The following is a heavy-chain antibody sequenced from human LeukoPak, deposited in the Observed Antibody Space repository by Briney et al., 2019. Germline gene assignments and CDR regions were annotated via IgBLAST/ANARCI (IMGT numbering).Heavy chain of an antibody. Sequence: LETLSLTCTVSGGSISGYYWSWIHQPPGKGLEWIGYIYYDGCSNYNPSLKSRVTISLDTSKNQFSLKLNSVTAADTAVYYCARRSHGDWFYFDLWGRGTLVTVSS. V-gene: IGHV4-59*01. D-gene: IGHD3/OR15-3a*01. CDR2: IYYDGCS. J-gene: IGHJ2*01. CDR1: GGSISGYY. CDR3: ARRSHGDWFYFDL.